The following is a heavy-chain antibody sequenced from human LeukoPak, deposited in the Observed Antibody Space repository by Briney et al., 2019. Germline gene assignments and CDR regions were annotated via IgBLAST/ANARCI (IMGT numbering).Heavy chain of an antibody. V-gene: IGHV3-48*03. D-gene: IGHD4-23*01. CDR3: ARDRSVVTSPFDY. CDR2: ISSSGSTI. Sequence: QPGGPLRLPCAASGFNFSSYEMNWVRQAPGKGLEWVSYISSSGSTIYYADSVKGRFTISRDNAKNSLYRQMNRRRAEDTAVYYCARDRSVVTSPFDYWGQGTLVTVSS. CDR1: GFNFSSYE. J-gene: IGHJ4*02.